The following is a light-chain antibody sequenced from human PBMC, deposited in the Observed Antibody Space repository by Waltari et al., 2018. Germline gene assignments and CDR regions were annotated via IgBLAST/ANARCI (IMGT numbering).Light chain of an antibody. CDR3: KKYDRLPAT. V-gene: IGKV3-20*01. Sequence: EIVLTPSPGTLSLFPGEIGTLSGRASPCVGRFLAWYQQKHGQAPRLLIYGSSTRATGIPDRFSGSGSGTDFSLTSSRLEPEDFAVYYCKKYDRLPATFGQGTKVEIK. CDR2: GSS. J-gene: IGKJ1*01. CDR1: PCVGRF.